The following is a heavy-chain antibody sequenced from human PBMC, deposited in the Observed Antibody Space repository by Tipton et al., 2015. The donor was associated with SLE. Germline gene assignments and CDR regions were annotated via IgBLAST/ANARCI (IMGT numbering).Heavy chain of an antibody. J-gene: IGHJ5*02. CDR2: INHSGST. Sequence: TLSLTCAVYGGSFSGYYWSWIRQPPGKGLEWIGEINHSGSTNYNPSLKSRVTISVDTSKNQFSLKLSSVTAADTAVYYCARGISDGYRPSGFDPWGQGTLVTVSS. CDR3: ARGISDGYRPSGFDP. D-gene: IGHD5-24*01. CDR1: GGSFSGYY. V-gene: IGHV4-34*01.